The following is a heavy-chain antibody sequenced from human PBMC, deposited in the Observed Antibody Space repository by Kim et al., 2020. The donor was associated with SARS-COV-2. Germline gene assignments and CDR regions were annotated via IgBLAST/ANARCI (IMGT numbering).Heavy chain of an antibody. D-gene: IGHD3-22*01. Sequence: SETLSLTCTVSGYSISSGYYWGWIRQPPGKGLEWIGSIYHSGSTYYNPSLKSRVTISVDTSKNQFSLKLGSVTAADTTVYYCARSMVMVYAILHYYDSSGYRYFDYWGQGTLVTVSS. CDR3: ARSMVMVYAILHYYDSSGYRYFDY. J-gene: IGHJ4*02. V-gene: IGHV4-38-2*02. CDR1: GYSISSGYY. CDR2: IYHSGST.